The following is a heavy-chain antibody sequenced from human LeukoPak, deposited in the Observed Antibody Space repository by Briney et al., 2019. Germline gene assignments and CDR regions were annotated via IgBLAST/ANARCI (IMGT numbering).Heavy chain of an antibody. V-gene: IGHV4-61*08. CDR3: ARDPYGMDV. CDR1: GGSVSSSGYY. CDR2: IYYSGST. Sequence: SETLSLTCTVSGGSVSSSGYYWSWIRQPPGKGLEWIAYIYYSGSTNYNPSLKCRVTISVDTSKNQFSLKMRSVTAADTAVYYCARDPYGMDVWGKGTTVTVSS. J-gene: IGHJ6*04.